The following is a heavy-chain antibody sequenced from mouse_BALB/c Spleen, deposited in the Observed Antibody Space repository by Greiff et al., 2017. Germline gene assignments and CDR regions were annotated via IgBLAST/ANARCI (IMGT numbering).Heavy chain of an antibody. CDR3: ARRVGNWYFDV. Sequence: QVQLKQSGPELVKPGASVKISCKASGYAFSSSWMNWVKQRPGQGLEWIGRIYPGDGDTNYNGKFKGKATLTADKSSSTAYMQLSSLTSVDSAVYFCARRVGNWYFDVWGAGTTVTVSS. J-gene: IGHJ1*01. CDR2: IYPGDGDT. CDR1: GYAFSSSW. D-gene: IGHD1-1*01. V-gene: IGHV1-82*01.